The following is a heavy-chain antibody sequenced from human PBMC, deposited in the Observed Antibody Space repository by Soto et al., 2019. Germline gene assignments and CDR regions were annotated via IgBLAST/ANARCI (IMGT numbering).Heavy chain of an antibody. D-gene: IGHD2-8*01. V-gene: IGHV1-3*01. CDR2: INAGNGNT. CDR1: GYTFTSYA. J-gene: IGHJ5*02. CDR3: ATAILCTNGVYYIDVQYDWFDP. Sequence: RASVKVSCKASGYTFTSYAMHWVRQAPGQRLEWMGWINAGNGNTKYSQKFQGRVTITRDTSASTAYMELSSLRSEDTAVYYCATAILCTNGVYYIDVQYDWFDPWSQGTLVTVSS.